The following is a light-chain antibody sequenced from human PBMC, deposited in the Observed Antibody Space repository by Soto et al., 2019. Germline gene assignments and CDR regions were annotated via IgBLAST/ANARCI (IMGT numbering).Light chain of an antibody. Sequence: DIQMTQSPYILSASVGDRVTITCRASQSIGSWVAWYQQKPGRAPNLLIHKASHLESGVPSRFSGSGFGTEFTLTISSLQPDDFATYYCQQYNSYPWTFGQGTKVDIK. V-gene: IGKV1-5*03. CDR3: QQYNSYPWT. CDR2: KAS. CDR1: QSIGSW. J-gene: IGKJ1*01.